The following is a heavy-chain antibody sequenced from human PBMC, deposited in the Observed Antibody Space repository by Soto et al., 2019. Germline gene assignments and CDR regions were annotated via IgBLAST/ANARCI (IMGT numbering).Heavy chain of an antibody. CDR1: GGTFGNSA. J-gene: IGHJ4*02. D-gene: IGHD5-18*01. V-gene: IGHV1-46*01. CDR2: INPSGGST. CDR3: ARAKDTAMAFDY. Sequence: ASVKVSCKASGGTFGNSAMHWVRQAPGQGLEWMGIINPSGGSTSYAQKFQGRVTMTRDTSTSTVYMELSSLRSEDTAVYYCARAKDTAMAFDYWGQGTLVTVSS.